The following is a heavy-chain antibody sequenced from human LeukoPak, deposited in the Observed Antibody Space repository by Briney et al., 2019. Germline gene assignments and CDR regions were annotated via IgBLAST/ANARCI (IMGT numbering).Heavy chain of an antibody. V-gene: IGHV3-23*01. CDR1: GFTFNNYA. CDR3: ASDPYSGSYGAYYYYYMDV. Sequence: GGSLRLSCAASGFTFNNYAMSWVRQAPGKWLEWVSAISGSDAGTFYADSVKGRFTIYRDNAKNSLYLQMNSLRAEDAALYSCASDPYSGSYGAYYYYYMDVWGKGTTVTISS. D-gene: IGHD1-26*01. CDR2: ISGSDAGT. J-gene: IGHJ6*03.